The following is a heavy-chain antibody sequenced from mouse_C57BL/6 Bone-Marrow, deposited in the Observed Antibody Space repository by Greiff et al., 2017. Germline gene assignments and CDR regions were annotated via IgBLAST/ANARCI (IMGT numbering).Heavy chain of an antibody. CDR2: IWSGGST. D-gene: IGHD2-4*01. CDR3: ARNGALRAWFAY. J-gene: IGHJ3*01. CDR1: GFSLTSYG. Sequence: QVQLKESGPGLVQPSQSLSITCTVSGFSLTSYGVHWVRQSPGTGLEWLGVIWSGGSTDYNAAFISRLGISKDNSKSQVVFKMNSLQADDTAIYYCARNGALRAWFAYWGQGTLVTVSA. V-gene: IGHV2-2*01.